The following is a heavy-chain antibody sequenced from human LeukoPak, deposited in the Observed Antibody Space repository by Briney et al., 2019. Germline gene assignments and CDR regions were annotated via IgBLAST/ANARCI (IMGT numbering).Heavy chain of an antibody. D-gene: IGHD3-3*01. V-gene: IGHV4-39*07. CDR2: IYYSGST. CDR3: ARGHILTRPIFGVVTPHPPRN. J-gene: IGHJ4*02. CDR1: GGSISSSTYF. Sequence: PSETLSLTCTVSGGSISSSTYFWGWIRQPPGKGLEWIGTIYYSGSTYYNPSLKSRVTISVDSSKNQFSLRLSSVTAADTAVYYCARGHILTRPIFGVVTPHPPRNWGQGTLVTVSS.